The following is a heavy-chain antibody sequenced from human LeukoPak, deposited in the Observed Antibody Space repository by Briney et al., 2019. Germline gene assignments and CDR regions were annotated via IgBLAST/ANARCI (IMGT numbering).Heavy chain of an antibody. D-gene: IGHD2-2*01. V-gene: IGHV1-3*01. CDR2: INAGNGNT. J-gene: IGHJ4*02. CDR1: GYTFTTYG. CDR3: ARTLIVVVPAASDY. Sequence: ASVKVSCKASGYTFTTYGITWVRQAPGQGLEWMGWINAGNGNTKYSQKFQGRVTIARDTSASTAYMELSSLRSEDTAVYYCARTLIVVVPAASDYWGQGTLVTVSS.